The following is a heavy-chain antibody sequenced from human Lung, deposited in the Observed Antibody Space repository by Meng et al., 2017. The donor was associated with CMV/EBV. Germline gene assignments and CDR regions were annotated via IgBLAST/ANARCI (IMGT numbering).Heavy chain of an antibody. Sequence: GESLKISCAASGFTFGSYAMTWVRQAPGKGLQWVSSISGNGYSTYYADSVKGRFTISRVNSNNTLFLQMNSLRADDTAVYYCAKDRHTSSAPYYFDSWGQGXLVTVSS. V-gene: IGHV3-23*01. CDR3: AKDRHTSSAPYYFDS. CDR1: GFTFGSYA. J-gene: IGHJ4*02. CDR2: ISGNGYST.